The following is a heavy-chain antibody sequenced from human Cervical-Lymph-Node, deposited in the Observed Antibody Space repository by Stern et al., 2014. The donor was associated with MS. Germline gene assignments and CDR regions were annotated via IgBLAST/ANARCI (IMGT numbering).Heavy chain of an antibody. Sequence: QVQLVQSGAEVEKPGASVKVSCKASGYIFTDYYLHWVRQAPGQGLEWMGRINPKSGGTSYAQSFQGRVPLTRDTSIPTAYMDLSRLTSDDTAVYYCTRALRIADRPSPGGHWFDPWGQGTLVIVSS. V-gene: IGHV1-2*02. J-gene: IGHJ5*02. CDR3: TRALRIADRPSPGGHWFDP. CDR1: GYIFTDYY. CDR2: INPKSGGT. D-gene: IGHD6-6*01.